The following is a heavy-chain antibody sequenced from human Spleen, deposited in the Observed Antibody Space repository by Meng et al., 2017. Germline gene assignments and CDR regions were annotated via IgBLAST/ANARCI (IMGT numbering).Heavy chain of an antibody. V-gene: IGHV4-4*02. D-gene: IGHD3-9*01. J-gene: IGHJ5*02. CDR2: INHSVST. CDR1: GGSNRRSNW. Sequence: SAPGLVKPSGTLSLTCALSGGSNRRSNWCSWVRQPPGKGLEWIGQINHSVSTNYNPSLKSRVTISVATSKTQFSLKLSSVTAADTAVYDCARDYDSLTGLGGFDPWGQGTLVTVSS. CDR3: ARDYDSLTGLGGFDP.